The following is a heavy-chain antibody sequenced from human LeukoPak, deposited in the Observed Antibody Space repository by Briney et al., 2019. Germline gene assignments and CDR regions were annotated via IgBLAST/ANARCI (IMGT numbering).Heavy chain of an antibody. CDR3: AELGITMIGGV. CDR1: GFTFPSYD. V-gene: IGHV3-30*02. Sequence: GGSRRLSCAVAGFTFPSYDIHWVRQAPGKGLEWVAFIRYDGSNKYYADSVRGRFTISRDNAKNSLYLQMNSLRAEDTAVYYCAELGITMIGGVWGKGTTVTTSS. D-gene: IGHD3-10*02. J-gene: IGHJ6*04. CDR2: IRYDGSNK.